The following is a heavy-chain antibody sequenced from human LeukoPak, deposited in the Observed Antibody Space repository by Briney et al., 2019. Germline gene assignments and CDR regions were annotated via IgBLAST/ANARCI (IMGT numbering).Heavy chain of an antibody. CDR2: IKSETDGGTT. J-gene: IGHJ4*02. V-gene: IGHV3-15*07. Sequence: WIRQPPGKGLEWVGRIKSETDGGTTDYAAPVKGRFTISRDDSKNTLYLQMSSLESEDTAVYYCTTSGSYWGQGTLVTVSS. CDR3: TTSGSY.